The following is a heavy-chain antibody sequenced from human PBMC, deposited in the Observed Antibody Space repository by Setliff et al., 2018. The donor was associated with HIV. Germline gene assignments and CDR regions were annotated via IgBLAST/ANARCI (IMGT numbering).Heavy chain of an antibody. CDR3: ARGYSYASNAFDI. D-gene: IGHD5-18*01. Sequence: ASVKVSCKASGYSFTDYFIHWVRQAPGRGLEWMGWISAYNGNTNNAQKLQGRVTMTTDTSTSTAYMELRSLRSDDTAVYYCARGYSYASNAFDIWGQGTMVTVSS. J-gene: IGHJ3*02. CDR1: GYSFTDYF. V-gene: IGHV1-18*04. CDR2: ISAYNGNT.